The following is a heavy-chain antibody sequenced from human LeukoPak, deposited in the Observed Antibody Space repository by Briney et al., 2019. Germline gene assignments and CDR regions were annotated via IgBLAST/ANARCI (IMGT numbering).Heavy chain of an antibody. CDR3: AKDLTVAGHY. V-gene: IGHV4-30-4*07. CDR2: IYYTGNT. J-gene: IGHJ4*02. CDR1: GGSISSGGYS. Sequence: PSETLSLTCAVCGGSISSGGYSWTWIRQPPGKGMEWIAYIYYTGNTYFNPSLKSRVTISVDTSKNQFSLKLSSVTAADTAVYYCAKDLTVAGHYWGQGTLVTVSS. D-gene: IGHD6-19*01.